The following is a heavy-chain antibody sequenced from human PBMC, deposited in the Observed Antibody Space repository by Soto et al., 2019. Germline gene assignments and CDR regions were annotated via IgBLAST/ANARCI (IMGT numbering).Heavy chain of an antibody. CDR3: ATVGTGSYNWFDP. J-gene: IGHJ5*02. V-gene: IGHV3-74*01. CDR2: INRDGTAT. CDR1: GFTFTGNW. Sequence: EVQLVESGGGLVQPGGSLRLSCAASGFTFTGNWMHWVRQGPGKGLVRVARINRDGTATTYADSVTGRFTISRDNSKNTLYLQMNSLGAEDTAVYYCATVGTGSYNWFDPWGQGTMVTVSS. D-gene: IGHD1-26*01.